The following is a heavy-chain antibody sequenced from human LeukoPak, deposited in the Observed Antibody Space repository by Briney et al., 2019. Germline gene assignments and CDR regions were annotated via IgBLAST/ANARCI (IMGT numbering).Heavy chain of an antibody. CDR1: GFIFNNYA. J-gene: IGHJ4*02. CDR2: ISWNSGSI. D-gene: IGHD6-19*01. CDR3: AKDNRRHYTSGPNPDSLH. V-gene: IGHV3-9*01. Sequence: GGSLRLSCAGSGFIFNNYAMHWVRQPPGKGLEWVSGISWNSGSIDYADSVKGRFTISRDNAKNSLYLQMNSLRVEDTAFYYCAKDNRRHYTSGPNPDSLHWGQGALVTVPS.